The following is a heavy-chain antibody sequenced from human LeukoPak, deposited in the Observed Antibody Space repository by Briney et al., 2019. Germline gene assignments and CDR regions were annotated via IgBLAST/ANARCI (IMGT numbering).Heavy chain of an antibody. CDR3: ATHPGDTSYGFDY. CDR1: GSTVSSNY. J-gene: IGHJ4*02. D-gene: IGHD5-18*01. Sequence: PGGSLRLSCAASGSTVSSNYMSWVRQAPGKGLEWVSVIYSGGSTYYADSVKGRFTISRDNSKNTLYLQMNSLRAEDTAVYYCATHPGDTSYGFDYWGQGTLVTVSS. V-gene: IGHV3-53*01. CDR2: IYSGGST.